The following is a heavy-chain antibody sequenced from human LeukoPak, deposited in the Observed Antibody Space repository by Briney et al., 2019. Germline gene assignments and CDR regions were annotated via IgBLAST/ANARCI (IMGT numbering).Heavy chain of an antibody. CDR3: ATALYCGGDCYDFDY. Sequence: GESLQISCKGSGYSFTCYWIGWVRQMPGKGLEWMGIIYPGDSDTRYSPSFQGQVTISADKSISTAYLQWSSLKASDTAMYYCATALYCGGDCYDFDYWGQGTLVTVSS. CDR2: IYPGDSDT. D-gene: IGHD2-21*02. CDR1: GYSFTCYW. J-gene: IGHJ4*02. V-gene: IGHV5-51*01.